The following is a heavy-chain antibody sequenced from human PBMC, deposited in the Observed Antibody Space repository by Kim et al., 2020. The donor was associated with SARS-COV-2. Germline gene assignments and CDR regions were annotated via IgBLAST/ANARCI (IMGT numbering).Heavy chain of an antibody. V-gene: IGHV1-2*06. CDR2: INPNSGGT. CDR3: ARDWDGSGSYLGGGAATDAFDI. CDR1: GYTFTGYY. J-gene: IGHJ3*02. Sequence: ASVKVSCKASGYTFTGYYMHWVRQAPGQGLEWMGRINPNSGGTNYAQKFQGRVTMTRDTSISTAYMELSRLRSDDTAVYYCARDWDGSGSYLGGGAATDAFDIWGQGTMVTVSS. D-gene: IGHD3-10*01.